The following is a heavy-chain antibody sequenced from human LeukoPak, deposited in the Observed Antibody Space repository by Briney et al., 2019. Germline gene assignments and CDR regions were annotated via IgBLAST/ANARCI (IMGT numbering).Heavy chain of an antibody. Sequence: RPSETLSLTCTVSGGSISSYYWSWIRQPAGKGLKWIGRFYTSGSTNYNPSLKSRVTMSVDTSKNQFSLKLSSVTAADTAVYYCARVRIDYYDSSGYFAFDIWGQGTMVTVSS. J-gene: IGHJ3*02. CDR3: ARVRIDYYDSSGYFAFDI. D-gene: IGHD3-22*01. CDR2: FYTSGST. CDR1: GGSISSYY. V-gene: IGHV4-4*07.